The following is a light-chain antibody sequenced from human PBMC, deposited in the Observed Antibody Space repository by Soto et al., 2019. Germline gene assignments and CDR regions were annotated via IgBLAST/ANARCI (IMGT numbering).Light chain of an antibody. Sequence: DIQITQSPSSLSASVGDRVTITCRASQSISSHLNWYQHKPGRPPRLLIFASYILEGGVPSRFSGSGSDTYFTLTIDSLQPGDVATYYCQHSYITPRYTFGQGTKVEI. CDR3: QHSYITPRYT. CDR1: QSISSH. CDR2: ASY. V-gene: IGKV1-39*01. J-gene: IGKJ2*01.